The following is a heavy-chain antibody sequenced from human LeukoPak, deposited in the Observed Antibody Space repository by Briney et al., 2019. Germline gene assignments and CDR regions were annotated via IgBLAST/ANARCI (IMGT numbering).Heavy chain of an antibody. CDR3: ARDGVAVARVSWRAYDY. V-gene: IGHV4-39*07. CDR1: GGSISSSSYY. D-gene: IGHD6-19*01. CDR2: IYYSGST. J-gene: IGHJ4*02. Sequence: PSETLSLTCTVSGGSISSSSYYWGWIRQPPGTGLEWIGSIYYSGSTYYNPSLKSRVTISVDTSKNQFSLKLSSVTAADTAVYYCARDGVAVARVSWRAYDYWGQGTLVTVSS.